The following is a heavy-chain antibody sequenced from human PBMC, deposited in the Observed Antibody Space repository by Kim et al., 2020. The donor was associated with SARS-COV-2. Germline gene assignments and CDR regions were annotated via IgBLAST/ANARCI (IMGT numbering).Heavy chain of an antibody. V-gene: IGHV3-23*01. CDR3: AKDCPRRGSCYFSYYYYYGMDG. CDR1: GFSFNNYA. Sequence: GGSLRLSCAASGFSFNNYAMSWVRQAPGKGLEWVSGISSSGGSTYYADSVKGRFTISRDNSKNTLYLQMNSLRAEDTAVYYCAKDCPRRGSCYFSYYYYYGMDGWGEGTTVTVP. CDR2: ISSSGGST. J-gene: IGHJ6*02. D-gene: IGHD2-15*01.